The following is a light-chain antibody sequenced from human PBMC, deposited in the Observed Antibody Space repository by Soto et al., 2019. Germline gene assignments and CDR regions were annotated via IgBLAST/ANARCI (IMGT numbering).Light chain of an antibody. CDR2: DAS. CDR1: QSISNY. J-gene: IGKJ2*01. Sequence: IVLTQSPVTLSLSPGERATLSCRASQSISNYLAWYQQKPSQAPRLLIYDASNRATGIPARFSGSGSGTDFTLTISSLEPEDLAVYYCQQSTNWPPYTFGQGTKLEIK. CDR3: QQSTNWPPYT. V-gene: IGKV3-11*01.